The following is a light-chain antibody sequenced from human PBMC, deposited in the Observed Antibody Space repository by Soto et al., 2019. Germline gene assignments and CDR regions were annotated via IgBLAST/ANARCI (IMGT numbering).Light chain of an antibody. CDR3: QQFGSLPYT. V-gene: IGKV3-20*01. J-gene: IGKJ2*01. Sequence: ELGLTQSPGTLSLSPGERATLSCRASQSVRSIHLAWYQQKPGQAPRLLIYAASTRATGIPDRFSGSVSGTDFTLTISRLEPEDFAVYYCQQFGSLPYTFGQGTKLEI. CDR1: QSVRSIH. CDR2: AAS.